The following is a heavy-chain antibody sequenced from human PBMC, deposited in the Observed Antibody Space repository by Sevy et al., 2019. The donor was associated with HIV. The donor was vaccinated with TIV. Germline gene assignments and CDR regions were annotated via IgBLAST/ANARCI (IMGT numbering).Heavy chain of an antibody. Sequence: LSLTCTVSGGSISAYYWSWIRQPPGKGLEYLGYIYYTGSTNYNPSLKSRVTISVDTSKNQFSLKLSSVTAADTAVYYCAGAPPVRSGDDSLNWFDPWGQGTLVTVSS. CDR2: IYYTGST. V-gene: IGHV4-59*01. CDR1: GGSISAYY. D-gene: IGHD5-12*01. CDR3: AGAPPVRSGDDSLNWFDP. J-gene: IGHJ5*02.